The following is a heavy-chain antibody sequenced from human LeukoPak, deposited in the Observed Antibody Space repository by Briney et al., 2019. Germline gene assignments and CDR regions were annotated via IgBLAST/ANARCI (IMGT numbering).Heavy chain of an antibody. V-gene: IGHV4-34*01. CDR3: AKGGYFDY. J-gene: IGHJ4*02. D-gene: IGHD3-16*01. Sequence: LGTLSLTCAVYGGSFSGYYWSWIRQPPGKGLERIGEINHSGSTNYNPSLKSRVNISVDTSKNQFCLKLSSVTAADTAVYYCAKGGYFDYWGQGTLVTVSS. CDR2: INHSGST. CDR1: GGSFSGYY.